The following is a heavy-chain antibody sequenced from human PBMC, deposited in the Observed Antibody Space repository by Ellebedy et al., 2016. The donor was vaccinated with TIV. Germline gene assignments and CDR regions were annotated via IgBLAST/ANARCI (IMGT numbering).Heavy chain of an antibody. D-gene: IGHD3-22*01. Sequence: MPSETLSLTCAVYGGSFSGYYWSWIRQPPGKGLEWIGEINHSGSTNYNPSLKSRVTISVDTSKNQFSLKLSSVTAADTAVYYCARGQPYYDSSGYYFNYWGQGTLVTVSS. V-gene: IGHV4-34*01. CDR3: ARGQPYYDSSGYYFNY. J-gene: IGHJ4*02. CDR2: INHSGST. CDR1: GGSFSGYY.